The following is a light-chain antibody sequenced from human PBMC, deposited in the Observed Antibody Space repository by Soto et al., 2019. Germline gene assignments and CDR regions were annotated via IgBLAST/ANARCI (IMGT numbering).Light chain of an antibody. V-gene: IGKV3-20*01. CDR1: QSVSSY. Sequence: DIVLTQSPATLSLSPGERATLSCRASQSVSSYLAWYQQKPGQAPRLLIYDASNRATGIPDRFSGSGSGTDFTLTISRLEPEDFAVYYCQQYGSSPSITFGQGTRLENK. CDR3: QQYGSSPSIT. J-gene: IGKJ5*01. CDR2: DAS.